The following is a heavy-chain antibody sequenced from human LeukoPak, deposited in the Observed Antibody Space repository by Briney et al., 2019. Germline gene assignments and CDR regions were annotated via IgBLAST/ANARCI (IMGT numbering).Heavy chain of an antibody. V-gene: IGHV4-30-4*08. CDR1: GGSISSGDYY. CDR2: IYYSGST. CDR3: AKDQGGTMIVVAPHWFDP. Sequence: SQTLSLTCTVSGGSISSGDYYWSWIRQPPGKGLEWIVYIYYSGSTYYNPSLKSRVTIPVDTSKNQFSLKLSSVTAADTAVYYCAKDQGGTMIVVAPHWFDPWGQGTLVTVSS. D-gene: IGHD3-22*01. J-gene: IGHJ5*02.